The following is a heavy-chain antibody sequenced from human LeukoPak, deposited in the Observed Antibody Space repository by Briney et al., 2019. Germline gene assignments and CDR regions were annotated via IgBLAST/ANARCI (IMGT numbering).Heavy chain of an antibody. CDR3: ARESQWTFDY. CDR2: IYYSGST. Sequence: PSETLSLTCTVSGGSISSYYWSWIRQPAGKGLEWIGYIYYSGSTNYNPSLKSRVTISVDTSKNQFSLKLSSVTAADTAVYYCARESQWTFDYWGQGTLVTVSS. CDR1: GGSISSYY. D-gene: IGHD6-19*01. V-gene: IGHV4-59*01. J-gene: IGHJ4*02.